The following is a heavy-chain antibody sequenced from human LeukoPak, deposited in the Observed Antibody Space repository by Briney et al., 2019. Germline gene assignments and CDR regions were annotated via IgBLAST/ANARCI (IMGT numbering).Heavy chain of an antibody. D-gene: IGHD3-9*01. CDR2: ISGRAGTT. V-gene: IGHV3-23*01. CDR3: AKTSDILTGYSPPHFDY. Sequence: GGSLRLSCAASGFTFSSYAMSWVRLTPGKGLEWVSTISGRAGTTHYADSVKGRFTISRDNSKNTLYLQMNSLRAEDTAVYYCAKTSDILTGYSPPHFDYWGQGTLVTVSS. J-gene: IGHJ4*02. CDR1: GFTFSSYA.